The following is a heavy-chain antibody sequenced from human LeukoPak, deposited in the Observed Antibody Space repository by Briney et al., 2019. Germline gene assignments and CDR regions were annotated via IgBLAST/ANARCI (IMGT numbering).Heavy chain of an antibody. CDR3: AKDLGRYFDL. CDR2: ISGSGGST. CDR1: GFTFSSYS. Sequence: PGGSLRLSCAATGFTFSSYSMNWVRQAPGKGLEWVSAISGSGGSTYYADSVKGRFTISRDNSKNTLYLQMNSLRAEDTAVYYCAKDLGRYFDLWGRGTLVTVSS. J-gene: IGHJ2*01. V-gene: IGHV3-23*01.